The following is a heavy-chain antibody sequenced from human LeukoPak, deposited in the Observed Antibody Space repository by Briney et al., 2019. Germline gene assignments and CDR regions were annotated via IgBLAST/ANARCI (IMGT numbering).Heavy chain of an antibody. CDR2: IYYSGST. CDR1: GGSISSSSYY. Sequence: PSETLSLTCTVSGGSISSSSYYWGWIRQPPGTGLECIGSIYYSGSTYYNPSLKSRVTISVDTSKNQFSLKLSSVTAADTAVYYCARNQYGSGSPLFDYWGQGTLVTVSS. V-gene: IGHV4-39*07. D-gene: IGHD3-10*01. J-gene: IGHJ4*02. CDR3: ARNQYGSGSPLFDY.